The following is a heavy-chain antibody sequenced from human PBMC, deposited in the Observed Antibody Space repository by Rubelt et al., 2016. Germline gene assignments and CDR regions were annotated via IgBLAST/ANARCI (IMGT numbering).Heavy chain of an antibody. CDR2: GIA. CDR3: ARPRAGTGSWFDP. Sequence: GIANYAQKFQGRVTITADKSTSTAYMELSSLRSEDTAVYYCARPRAGTGSWFDPRGQGTLVTVSS. V-gene: IGHV1-69*02. D-gene: IGHD1-1*01. J-gene: IGHJ5*02.